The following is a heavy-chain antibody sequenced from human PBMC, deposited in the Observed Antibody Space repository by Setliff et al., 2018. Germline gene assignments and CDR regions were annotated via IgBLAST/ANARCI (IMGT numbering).Heavy chain of an antibody. CDR2: IWYDGSNK. D-gene: IGHD6-25*01. J-gene: IGHJ4*02. CDR1: GFTFSSYG. V-gene: IGHV3-33*01. CDR3: VRDTTSGWMLTN. Sequence: GGSLRLSCAASGFTFSSYGMHWVRQAPGKGLEWVAVIWYDGSNKYYADSVKGRFTISRDNSKNTLYLQMNSLRAEDTAVYYCVRDTTSGWMLTNWGQGTLVTVSS.